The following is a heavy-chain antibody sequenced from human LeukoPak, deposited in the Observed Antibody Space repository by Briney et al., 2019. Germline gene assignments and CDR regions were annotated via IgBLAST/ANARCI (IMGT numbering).Heavy chain of an antibody. J-gene: IGHJ5*02. Sequence: SETLSLTSTVSGGSLSAIRHFRDWVRQPPGTGLEWIVSLSDTGTTYYNPSLESRVTMSVDTSKNQFSLKLSSVTAADTAVYYCARRDHTGRSHAWFDPWGQGTLVTVSS. D-gene: IGHD1-14*01. CDR1: GGSLSAIRHF. V-gene: IGHV4-39*01. CDR2: LSDTGTT. CDR3: ARRDHTGRSHAWFDP.